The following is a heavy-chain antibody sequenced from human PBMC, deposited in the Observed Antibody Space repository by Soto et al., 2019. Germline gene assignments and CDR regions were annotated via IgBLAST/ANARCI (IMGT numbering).Heavy chain of an antibody. CDR3: AHRPYGDYPIDY. Sequence: QITLKESGPTLVKPTQTLTLTCTFSGFSLNTSGVGVGWIRQPPGKALEWLALIYWDADKRYSPSLKSRLTIPKDTSKNQVGLTMTNMDPVDTGTYDCAHRPYGDYPIDYWGQGTLVTVSS. V-gene: IGHV2-5*02. J-gene: IGHJ4*02. D-gene: IGHD4-17*01. CDR2: IYWDADK. CDR1: GFSLNTSGVG.